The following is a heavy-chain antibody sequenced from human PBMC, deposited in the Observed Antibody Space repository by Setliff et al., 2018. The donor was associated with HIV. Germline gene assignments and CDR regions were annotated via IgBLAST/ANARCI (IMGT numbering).Heavy chain of an antibody. V-gene: IGHV3-66*01. CDR3: ARERVAPGTRTYYYYGMDV. Sequence: GGSLRLSCAASGLTLSNSAMTWVRQKPWRGLEWVSLIQSGGIIYYADSVKGRFTISRDNSNNTLSLQMSSLRAEDTAVYYCARERVAPGTRTYYYYGMDVWGQGTTVTVSS. D-gene: IGHD2-2*01. CDR1: GLTLSNSA. CDR2: IQSGGII. J-gene: IGHJ6*02.